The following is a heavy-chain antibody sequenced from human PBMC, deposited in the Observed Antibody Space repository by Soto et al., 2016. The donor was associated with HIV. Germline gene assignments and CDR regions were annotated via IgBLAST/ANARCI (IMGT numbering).Heavy chain of an antibody. CDR3: TRNDPRYDSSGIRGAAFDI. CDR1: GFSFSGSA. Sequence: EVQLVESGGGLVQPGGSLKLSCGASGFSFSGSAMHWVRQASGKGLEWVGRIRSKANRYATAYAASVKGRFTISRDDSKNTAYLQMNSLKTEDMAVYYCTRNDPRYDSSGIRGAAFDIWGQGTMVTVSS. D-gene: IGHD3-22*01. J-gene: IGHJ3*02. CDR2: IRSKANRYAT. V-gene: IGHV3-73*01.